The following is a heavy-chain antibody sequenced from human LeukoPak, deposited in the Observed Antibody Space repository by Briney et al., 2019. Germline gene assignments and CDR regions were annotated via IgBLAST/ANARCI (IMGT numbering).Heavy chain of an antibody. D-gene: IGHD6-13*01. CDR3: ARMGPAAAGTTPNWFDP. CDR2: ISAYNGNT. Sequence: ASVKVSCKASGYTFTSCGISWVRQAPGQGLEWMGWISAYNGNTNYARKLQGRVTMTTDTSTSTAYMELRSLRSDDTAVYYCARMGPAAAGTTPNWFDPWGKGTLVTVSS. V-gene: IGHV1-18*01. CDR1: GYTFTSCG. J-gene: IGHJ5*02.